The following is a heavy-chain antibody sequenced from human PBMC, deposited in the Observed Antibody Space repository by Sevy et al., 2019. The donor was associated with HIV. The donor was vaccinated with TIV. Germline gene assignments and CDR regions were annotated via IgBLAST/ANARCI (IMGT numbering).Heavy chain of an antibody. J-gene: IGHJ4*02. V-gene: IGHV3-73*01. Sequence: GGSLRLSCAASGFTFSGSAIHWVRQASGKGLEWVGRIRSKSNSHATAYAASVKGRFTNSRDDSKNTAYLQMNSLKTEDTAVYYCTRHRLSMVRGIIMAHYFDYWGPGTLVTVSS. CDR1: GFTFSGSA. D-gene: IGHD3-10*01. CDR2: IRSKSNSHAT. CDR3: TRHRLSMVRGIIMAHYFDY.